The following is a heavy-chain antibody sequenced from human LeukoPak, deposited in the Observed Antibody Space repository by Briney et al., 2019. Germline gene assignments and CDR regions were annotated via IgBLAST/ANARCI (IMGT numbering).Heavy chain of an antibody. CDR1: GYTFTSYG. V-gene: IGHV1-18*01. CDR2: ISAYNGNT. D-gene: IGHD6-19*01. CDR3: ARDADSSGWYKEGY. J-gene: IGHJ4*02. Sequence: ASVKVSCKASGYTFTSYGISWLLQAPGQGLEWMGWISAYNGNTNYAQKLQGRVTMTTDTSTSTAYMELRSLRSDDTAVYYCARDADSSGWYKEGYWGQGTLVTVSS.